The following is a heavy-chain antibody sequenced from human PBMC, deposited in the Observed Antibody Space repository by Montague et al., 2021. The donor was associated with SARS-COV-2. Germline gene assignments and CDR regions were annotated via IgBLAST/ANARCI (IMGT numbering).Heavy chain of an antibody. V-gene: IGHV4-39*01. Sequence: SETLSLTCTVSGGSISGSNYYWGWIRQPPGKGLEWIGTIHYSGSIYYKPSLKSRVTTSLDTSKNQFSLKLSSVTAADTAVYYCARGEFGVVIIPYYYYYMDVWGKGTTVTVSS. CDR3: ARGEFGVVIIPYYYYYMDV. CDR2: IHYSGSI. J-gene: IGHJ6*03. CDR1: GGSISGSNYY. D-gene: IGHD3-3*01.